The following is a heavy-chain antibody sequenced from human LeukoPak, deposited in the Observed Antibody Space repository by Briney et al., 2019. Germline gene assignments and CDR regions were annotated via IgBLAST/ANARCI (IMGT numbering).Heavy chain of an antibody. Sequence: RVLRLSCAASGFTFSSYGMHRVRQAPGKGLEWVAVIWYDGSNKYYADSVKGRFTISRDNSKDTLYLQMNSLRAEDTAVYYCAGQYKGIVGVSDWGQGTLVTVSS. V-gene: IGHV3-33*01. CDR1: GFTFSSYG. CDR2: IWYDGSNK. CDR3: AGQYKGIVGVSD. D-gene: IGHD1-26*01. J-gene: IGHJ4*02.